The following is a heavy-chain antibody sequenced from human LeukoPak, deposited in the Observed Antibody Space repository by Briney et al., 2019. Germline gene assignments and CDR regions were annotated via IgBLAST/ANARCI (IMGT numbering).Heavy chain of an antibody. V-gene: IGHV3-43*02. Sequence: GGSLRLSCAVSGFTFDDYAMHWVRQAPGKGMEGVSLISGDGGSTYYADSVKGRFTISRDNRKNSLYLQMNSLRTEDTALYYCAKVYYYDSSGLDYWGQGTLVTVSS. CDR2: ISGDGGST. J-gene: IGHJ4*02. D-gene: IGHD3-22*01. CDR1: GFTFDDYA. CDR3: AKVYYYDSSGLDY.